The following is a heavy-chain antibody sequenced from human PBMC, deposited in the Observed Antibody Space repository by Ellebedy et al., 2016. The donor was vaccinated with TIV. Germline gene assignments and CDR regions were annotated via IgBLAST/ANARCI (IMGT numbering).Heavy chain of an antibody. CDR3: AKIGPRDCTSTSCWFDP. CDR1: GFTFTTYA. CDR2: ISADGVTT. V-gene: IGHV3-23*01. J-gene: IGHJ5*02. D-gene: IGHD2-2*01. Sequence: GESLKISXAASGFTFTTYAMGWVRQASGKGLDWVSAISADGVTTFYADSVTGRFTISRDNSKNTLFLQMNSLRAEDTAIYYCAKIGPRDCTSTSCWFDPWGQGTLVTVSS.